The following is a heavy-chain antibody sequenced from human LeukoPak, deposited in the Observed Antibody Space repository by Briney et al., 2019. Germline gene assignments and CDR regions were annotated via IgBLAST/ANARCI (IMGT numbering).Heavy chain of an antibody. V-gene: IGHV4-39*07. CDR1: GGSIRGSTYY. J-gene: IGHJ4*02. CDR2: IYYSGST. CDR3: AREVRGVDY. D-gene: IGHD3-16*01. Sequence: SETLSLTCTVSGGSIRGSTYYWGWIRQPPGKGLEWIGSIYYSGSTYYNPSLKSRVTISVDTSKNQFSLKLSSVTAADTAVCYCAREVRGVDYWGQGTLVTVSS.